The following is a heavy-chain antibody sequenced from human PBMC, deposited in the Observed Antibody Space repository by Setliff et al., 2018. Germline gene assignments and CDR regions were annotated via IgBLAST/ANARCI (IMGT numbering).Heavy chain of an antibody. CDR1: GFTFSNYS. D-gene: IGHD3-3*01. CDR2: ISSSSSYI. J-gene: IGHJ3*02. V-gene: IGHV3-21*01. CDR3: ARGLKFTYYNFWSGYQDAFDI. Sequence: GGSLRLSCAASGFTFSNYSMNWVRQAPGKGLEWVSSISSSSSYIYYADSVKGRFTISRDNAKNSLYLQMNSLRAEDTAVYYCARGLKFTYYNFWSGYQDAFDIWGQGTMVTVSS.